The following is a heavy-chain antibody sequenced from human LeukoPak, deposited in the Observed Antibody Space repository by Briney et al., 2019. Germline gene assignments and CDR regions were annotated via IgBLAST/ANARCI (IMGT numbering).Heavy chain of an antibody. J-gene: IGHJ4*02. CDR3: ARRKGDGYNSPFDY. CDR1: GYSFTSYW. D-gene: IGHD5-24*01. CDR2: IYPSDSDT. Sequence: GESLKISCKGSGYSFTSYWIGWVRHMPGKGLEWMGIIYPSDSDTRYSPSFQGQVIISADKSISTAYLQWGSLKASDTAMYYCARRKGDGYNSPFDYWGQGTLVSVSS. V-gene: IGHV5-51*01.